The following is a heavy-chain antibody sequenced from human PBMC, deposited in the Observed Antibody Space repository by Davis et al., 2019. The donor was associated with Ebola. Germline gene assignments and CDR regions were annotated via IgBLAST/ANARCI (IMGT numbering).Heavy chain of an antibody. CDR1: GFTFSSYS. D-gene: IGHD5-18*01. CDR2: ISYDGSNK. CDR3: ARGDTLSY. Sequence: GESLKISCAASGFTFSSYSMNWVRQAPGKGLEWVAVISYDGSNKYYADSVKGRFTISRDKSKNTLYLQMNSLRAEDTAVYYCARGDTLSYWGQGTLVTVSS. V-gene: IGHV3-30*03. J-gene: IGHJ4*02.